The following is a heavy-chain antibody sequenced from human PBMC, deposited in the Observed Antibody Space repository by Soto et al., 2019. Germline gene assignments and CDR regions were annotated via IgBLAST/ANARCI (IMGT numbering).Heavy chain of an antibody. CDR2: INHSGST. D-gene: IGHD3-3*01. CDR1: CGAVIGYY. CDR3: ARDPRVGRTYYDFRYYYYYGMDV. V-gene: IGHV4-34*01. Sequence: SVTLSLTRAVYCGAVIGYYWSWIRQPPGKGVECIGEINHSGSTNYNPSLKSRVTISVDTSKNQFSLKLSSVTAADTAVYYCARDPRVGRTYYDFRYYYYYGMDVWGQGTTVTVSS. J-gene: IGHJ6*02.